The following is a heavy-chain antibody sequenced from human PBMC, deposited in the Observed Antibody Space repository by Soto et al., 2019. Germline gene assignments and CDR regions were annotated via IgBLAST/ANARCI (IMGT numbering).Heavy chain of an antibody. J-gene: IGHJ4*02. CDR1: GYTFTHYF. CDR3: ARVPGHKNSRGDF. CDR2: INPKSGDT. Sequence: QVRLVQSGPEVRRPGASVTVSCKASGYTFTHYFIHWVRRAPGQGLEWMGYINPKSGDTHYSQTFRGRVSMTVDTSTDTASVGLSSLKSDDTAVYFCARVPGHKNSRGDFWGQGTPITVSP. V-gene: IGHV1-2*02. D-gene: IGHD3-10*01.